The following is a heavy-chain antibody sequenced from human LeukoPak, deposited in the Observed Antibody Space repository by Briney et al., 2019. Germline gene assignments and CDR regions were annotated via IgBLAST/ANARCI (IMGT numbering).Heavy chain of an antibody. CDR3: ARPTYYYDMWAFDI. J-gene: IGHJ3*02. Sequence: GESLKISCKGSGYSFTSYWIGWMRQMTGKGLEGMGIIYPGDSDTRYSPSFQGQVTISADKSISTAYLQWSSLKASDTAMYYCARPTYYYDMWAFDIWGQGTMVTVSS. CDR1: GYSFTSYW. V-gene: IGHV5-51*01. CDR2: IYPGDSDT. D-gene: IGHD3-22*01.